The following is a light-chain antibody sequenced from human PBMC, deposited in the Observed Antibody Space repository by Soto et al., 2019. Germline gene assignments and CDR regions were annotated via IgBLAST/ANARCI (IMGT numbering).Light chain of an antibody. CDR3: SSDTSSSFDV. V-gene: IGLV2-14*01. CDR1: SSDVGGYNY. J-gene: IGLJ1*01. Sequence: QSALTQPASVSGSPGQSITISCTGTSSDVGGYNYVSWYQQHPGKAPKLMIYDVSNRPSGVSNRFSGSKSGNTASLTISGLQAEDEVDYYCSSDTSSSFDVFGTGTKVTVL. CDR2: DVS.